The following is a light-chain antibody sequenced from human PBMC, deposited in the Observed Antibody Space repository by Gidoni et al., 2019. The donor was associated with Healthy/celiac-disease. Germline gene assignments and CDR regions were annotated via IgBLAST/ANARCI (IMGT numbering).Light chain of an antibody. CDR2: AAS. CDR3: QQSYSTPGFT. J-gene: IGKJ3*01. Sequence: DIQMTQSPSSLSASVGDRVTITCRASQSISSYLNWYQQKPGKAPKLLIYAASSLQSGVPSRFSGSVSGTDFTLTISSLQPEDFATYYCQQSYSTPGFTFXPXTKVDIK. V-gene: IGKV1-39*01. CDR1: QSISSY.